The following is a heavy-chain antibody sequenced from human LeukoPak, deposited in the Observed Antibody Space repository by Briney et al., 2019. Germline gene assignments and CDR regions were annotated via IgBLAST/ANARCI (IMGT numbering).Heavy chain of an antibody. CDR2: IYYSGST. J-gene: IGHJ3*02. Sequence: PSETLSLTCTVSGGSISSYYWSWIRQPPGKGLEWIGYIYYSGSTNYNPSLTSRVTISVDTSKNQFSLKLSSVTAADTAVYYCARDRRIDNAFDIWGQGTMVTVSS. CDR1: GGSISSYY. D-gene: IGHD3-9*01. V-gene: IGHV4-59*01. CDR3: ARDRRIDNAFDI.